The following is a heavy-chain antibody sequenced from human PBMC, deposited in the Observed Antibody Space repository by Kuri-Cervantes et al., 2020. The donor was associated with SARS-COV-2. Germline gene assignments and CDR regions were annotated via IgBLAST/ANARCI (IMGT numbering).Heavy chain of an antibody. CDR1: GFTVSSNY. CDR2: IYSGGST. Sequence: GGSLRLSCAASGFTVSSNYMSWVRQAPGKGLEWVSVIYSGGSTYYADSVKGRFTISRDNSKNTLYLQMNSLRAEDTAVYYCAKAKTTVTTFDYWGQGTLVTVSS. J-gene: IGHJ4*02. CDR3: AKAKTTVTTFDY. D-gene: IGHD4-17*01. V-gene: IGHV3-53*05.